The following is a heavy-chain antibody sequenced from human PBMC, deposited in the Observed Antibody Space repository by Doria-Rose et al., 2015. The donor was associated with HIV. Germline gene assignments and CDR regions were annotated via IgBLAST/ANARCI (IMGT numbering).Heavy chain of an antibody. Sequence: QVQLQQWDAGLVKPSETLSLTCAVFGGSFSGYYWSWIRQPPGKGLEWIGEINHSGSTHYKTSPKSRVTISLDTSKNLFSLKLSSVTAADTAVYYCARGLLRGGWNDVDYYYGMDVWGQGTTVTVSS. CDR1: GGSFSGYY. D-gene: IGHD1-1*01. J-gene: IGHJ6*02. V-gene: IGHV4-34*01. CDR2: INHSGST. CDR3: ARGLLRGGWNDVDYYYGMDV.